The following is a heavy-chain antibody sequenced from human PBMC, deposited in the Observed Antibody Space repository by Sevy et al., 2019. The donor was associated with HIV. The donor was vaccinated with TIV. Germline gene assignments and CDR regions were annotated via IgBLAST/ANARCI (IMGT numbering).Heavy chain of an antibody. V-gene: IGHV3-49*03. CDR3: TRVTFYSSSWYLYSDDAFDI. CDR1: GFTFGDYA. Sequence: GGSLRLSCTASGFTFGDYAMSWFRQAPGKGLEWVGFIRSKAYGGTTEYAASVKDRFTISRDDSKSIAYLQMNSLKTEDTAVYYCTRVTFYSSSWYLYSDDAFDIWGQGTMVTVSS. CDR2: IRSKAYGGTT. D-gene: IGHD6-13*01. J-gene: IGHJ3*02.